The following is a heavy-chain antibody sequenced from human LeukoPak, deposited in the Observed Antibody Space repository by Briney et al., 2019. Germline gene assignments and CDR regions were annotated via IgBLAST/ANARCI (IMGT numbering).Heavy chain of an antibody. J-gene: IGHJ5*02. V-gene: IGHV3-23*01. Sequence: PGGSLRLSCAASGFTFSSYAMSWVRQAPGKGLEWVSAISGSGGSTYYADSVKGRFTISRDNSKNTLYLQMNSLRAEDTAVYYCARDLRSTGTWYGSGSPWGQGTLVTVSS. CDR3: ARDLRSTGTWYGSGSP. CDR2: ISGSGGST. CDR1: GFTFSSYA. D-gene: IGHD3-10*01.